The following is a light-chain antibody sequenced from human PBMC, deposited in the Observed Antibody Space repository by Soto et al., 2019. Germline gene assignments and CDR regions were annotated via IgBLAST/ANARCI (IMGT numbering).Light chain of an antibody. CDR1: SSDVGGYNY. J-gene: IGLJ1*01. CDR3: SSYAGSNNYV. V-gene: IGLV2-8*01. Sequence: QSVLAQPPPASGSPGQSVTISCTGTSSDVGGYNYVSWYQLHPGKAPKLMIYGVTKRPSGVPDRFSGSKSGNTASLTVSGLQAEDEADYYCSSYAGSNNYVFGTGTKVTVL. CDR2: GVT.